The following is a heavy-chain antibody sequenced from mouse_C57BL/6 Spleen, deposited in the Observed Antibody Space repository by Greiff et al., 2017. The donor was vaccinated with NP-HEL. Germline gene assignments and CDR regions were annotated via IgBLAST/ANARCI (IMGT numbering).Heavy chain of an antibody. CDR2: ISDGGSYT. D-gene: IGHD4-1*01. Sequence: EVKVVESGGGLVKPGGSLKLSCAASGFTFSSYAMSWVRQTPEKRLEWVATISDGGSYTYYPDNVKGRFTISRDNAKNNLYLQMSHLKSEDTAMYYCARDSELGRFAYWGQGTLVTVSA. V-gene: IGHV5-4*01. CDR1: GFTFSSYA. CDR3: ARDSELGRFAY. J-gene: IGHJ3*01.